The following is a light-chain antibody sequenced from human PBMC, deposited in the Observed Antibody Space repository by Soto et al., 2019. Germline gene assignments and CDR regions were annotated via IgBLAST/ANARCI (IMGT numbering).Light chain of an antibody. CDR2: GAS. CDR3: QQYGNSHWT. Sequence: ELVLTQSPGTLSLPPGERATLSCRANQSVSSSYVAWYQQKPGQAPRLLIYGASRRATGIPDRVSGRGSGTDFTLTISRMEPEDFAVDFCQQYGNSHWTIGQGTRVV. J-gene: IGKJ1*01. V-gene: IGKV3-20*01. CDR1: QSVSSSY.